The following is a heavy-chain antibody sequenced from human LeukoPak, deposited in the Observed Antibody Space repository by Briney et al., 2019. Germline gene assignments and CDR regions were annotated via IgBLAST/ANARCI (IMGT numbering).Heavy chain of an antibody. CDR2: ISYDGSNK. CDR3: ARSHYDILTGYYPHWFDP. D-gene: IGHD3-9*01. Sequence: LRLSCPASGFTFNSYAMQWDRQAPGKGLEWVAVISYDGSNKYYADSVKGRFTISRDNSKNTLYLQMNSLRAEDTAVYYCARSHYDILTGYYPHWFDPWGQGTLVTVSS. V-gene: IGHV3-30*04. CDR1: GFTFNSYA. J-gene: IGHJ5*02.